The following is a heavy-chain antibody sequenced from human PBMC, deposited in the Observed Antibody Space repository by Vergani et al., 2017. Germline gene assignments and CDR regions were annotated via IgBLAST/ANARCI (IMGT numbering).Heavy chain of an antibody. CDR3: ARLYNALEY. D-gene: IGHD1-14*01. CDR2: IYDSGSN. V-gene: IGHV4-39*01. J-gene: IGHJ4*02. Sequence: QMQLQESGPGLVKPSETLSLTCTVSGRSIRNSNSYWAWIRQPPGKGLEWIASIYDSGSNYSNPTLKSRVTISVDTSKNQFSLKMLSVTAADTAVYYCARLYNALEYWGPGTLVTISS. CDR1: GRSIRNSNSY.